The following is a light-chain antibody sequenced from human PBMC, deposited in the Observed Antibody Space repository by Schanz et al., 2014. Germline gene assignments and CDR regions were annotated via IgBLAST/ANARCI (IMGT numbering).Light chain of an antibody. Sequence: EIVLTQSPAILSLSPGERAALSCRASQSVSSIDLAWHQQKPGQAPRLLIYGASTRATGIPDRFSGSGSGTDFTLTISRLEPEDFAVYYCQQRSNWPPSYTFGQGTKLEIK. CDR3: QQRSNWPPSYT. CDR2: GAS. J-gene: IGKJ2*01. CDR1: QSVSSID. V-gene: IGKV3D-20*02.